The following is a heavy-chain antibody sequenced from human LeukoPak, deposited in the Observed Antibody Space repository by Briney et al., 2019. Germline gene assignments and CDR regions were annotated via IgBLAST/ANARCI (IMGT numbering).Heavy chain of an antibody. CDR2: IYYSGST. Sequence: PSETPSLTCTVSGGSISSYYWSWIRQPPGKGLEWIGYIYYSGSTNYNPSLKSRVTISVDTSKNQFSLKLSSVTAADTAVYYCARQAVAGSADAFDIWGQGTMVTVSS. V-gene: IGHV4-59*08. CDR1: GGSISSYY. D-gene: IGHD6-19*01. CDR3: ARQAVAGSADAFDI. J-gene: IGHJ3*02.